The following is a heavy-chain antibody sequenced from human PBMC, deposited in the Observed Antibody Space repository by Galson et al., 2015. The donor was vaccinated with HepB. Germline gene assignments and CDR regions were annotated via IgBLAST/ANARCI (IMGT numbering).Heavy chain of an antibody. CDR2: INAGNGNT. CDR3: ARDPALLWFGAGYYYYGMDV. Sequence: SVKVSCKASGYTFTSYAMHWVRQAPGQRLEWMGWINAGNGNTKYSQKFQGRVTITRDTSASTAYMELSSLRSEDTAVYYCARDPALLWFGAGYYYYGMDVWGQGTTVTVSS. V-gene: IGHV1-3*01. J-gene: IGHJ6*02. CDR1: GYTFTSYA. D-gene: IGHD3-10*01.